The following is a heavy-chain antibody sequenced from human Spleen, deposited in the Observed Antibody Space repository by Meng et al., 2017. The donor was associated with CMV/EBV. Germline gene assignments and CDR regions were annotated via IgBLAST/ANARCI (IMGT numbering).Heavy chain of an antibody. CDR2: IYWNHDK. Sequence: GCSLTTSGGGVGWIRQPPGKALEWLALIYWNHDKRYSPSLKSRLTITKDTSKNQVVLTMANMDPVDTATYFCARSHLGELPNYFDPWGQGILVTVSS. CDR1: GCSLTTSGGG. V-gene: IGHV2-5*01. D-gene: IGHD3-10*01. J-gene: IGHJ5*02. CDR3: ARSHLGELPNYFDP.